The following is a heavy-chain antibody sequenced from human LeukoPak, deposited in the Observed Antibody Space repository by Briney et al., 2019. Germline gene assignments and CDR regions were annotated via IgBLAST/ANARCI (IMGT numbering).Heavy chain of an antibody. J-gene: IGHJ6*02. CDR3: AKDNGMDV. V-gene: IGHV3-9*01. CDR1: GFTFDDYA. CDR2: ISWNSGSI. Sequence: GGSLRLSCAASGFTFDDYAMHWVRQAPGKGLEWVSGISWNSGSIGYADSVKGRFPISRDNAKNSLYLQMNSLRAEDTALYYCAKDNGMDVWGQGTTVTVSS.